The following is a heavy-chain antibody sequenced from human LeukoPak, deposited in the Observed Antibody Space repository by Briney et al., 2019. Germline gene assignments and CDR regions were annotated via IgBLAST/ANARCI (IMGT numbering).Heavy chain of an antibody. J-gene: IGHJ5*01. CDR3: ARGGNYYNIESNWFDS. Sequence: ASVTVSCKASGYTFSDYYTHWVRQAPGQGLEWMGWINPKSGGTDYAQKFQGRVAMTSDTSISTAYMELSRLRSDDTAVYYCARGGNYYNIESNWFDSWGQGTLVTVSS. D-gene: IGHD3-22*01. V-gene: IGHV1-2*02. CDR2: INPKSGGT. CDR1: GYTFSDYY.